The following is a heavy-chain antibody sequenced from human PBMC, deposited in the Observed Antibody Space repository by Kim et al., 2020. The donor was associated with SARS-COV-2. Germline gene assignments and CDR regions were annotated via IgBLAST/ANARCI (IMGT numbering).Heavy chain of an antibody. Sequence: SGPTLVKPTQTLTLTCTFSGFSLSTSGVGVGWIRQPPGKALEWLALIYWDDDKRYSPSLKSRLTITKDTSKNQVVLTMTNMDPVDTATYYCAHSKKIPAYYDDSSGYYPFDYWGQGTLVTVSS. CDR1: GFSLSTSGVG. CDR2: IYWDDDK. D-gene: IGHD3-22*01. CDR3: AHSKKIPAYYDDSSGYYPFDY. J-gene: IGHJ4*02. V-gene: IGHV2-5*02.